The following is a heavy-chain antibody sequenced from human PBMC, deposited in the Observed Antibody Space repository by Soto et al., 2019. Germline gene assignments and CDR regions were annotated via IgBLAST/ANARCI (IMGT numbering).Heavy chain of an antibody. CDR3: ARDTSHYFDH. Sequence: QVHLVQSGAEVKKPGASVKVSCEASGYTFITYGISWVRQAPGQGLEWMGWITPYNGKTNYVQKVQDRVTMTTDTSTGTAYLELRSLRSDDSAVYYCARDTSHYFDHWGQGTLVTVSS. J-gene: IGHJ4*02. D-gene: IGHD2-2*01. CDR1: GYTFITYG. V-gene: IGHV1-18*01. CDR2: ITPYNGKT.